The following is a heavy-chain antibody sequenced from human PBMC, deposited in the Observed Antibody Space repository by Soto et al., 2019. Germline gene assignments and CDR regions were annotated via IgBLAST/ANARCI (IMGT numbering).Heavy chain of an antibody. V-gene: IGHV4-4*02. J-gene: IGHJ4*02. CDR2: IYHSGST. D-gene: IGHD4-17*01. CDR3: ARGGDYRFDY. CDR1: GGSISSSYW. Sequence: QVQLQESGPGLVKPSGTLSLTCAVSGGSISSSYWWSWVRQPPGKGLEWIGEIYHSGSTNYSPSLERRVTISLDKSKNQFSLNLSSVTAADTAVYYCARGGDYRFDYWGQGSLVTVSS.